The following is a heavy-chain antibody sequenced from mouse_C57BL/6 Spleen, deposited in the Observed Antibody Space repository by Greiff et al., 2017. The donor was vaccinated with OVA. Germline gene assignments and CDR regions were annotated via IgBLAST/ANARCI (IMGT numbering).Heavy chain of an antibody. CDR1: GYTFTDYY. D-gene: IGHD2-3*01. Sequence: EVKLMESGPVLVKPGASVKMSCKASGYTFTDYYMNWVKQSHGKSLEWIGVINPYNGGTSYNQKFKGKATLTVDKSSSTAYMELNSLTSEDSAVYYCARLGDDGYYGDYWGQGTTLTVSS. V-gene: IGHV1-19*01. CDR3: ARLGDDGYYGDY. J-gene: IGHJ2*01. CDR2: INPYNGGT.